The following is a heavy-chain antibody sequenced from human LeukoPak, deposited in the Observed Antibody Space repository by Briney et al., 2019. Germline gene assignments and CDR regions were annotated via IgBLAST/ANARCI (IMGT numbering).Heavy chain of an antibody. D-gene: IGHD1-26*01. V-gene: IGHV3-23*01. J-gene: IGHJ4*02. Sequence: GGSLRLSCAASGFTFSSYAMRWVRQAPGKGLEWVSAISGSGGSTYYADSVKGRFTISRDNSKNTLYLQMNSLRAEDTAVYYCGSSGSPRIDYFDYWGQGTLVTVSS. CDR2: ISGSGGST. CDR3: GSSGSPRIDYFDY. CDR1: GFTFSSYA.